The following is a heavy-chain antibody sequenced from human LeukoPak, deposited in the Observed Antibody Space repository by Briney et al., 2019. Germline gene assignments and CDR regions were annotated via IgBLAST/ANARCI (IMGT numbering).Heavy chain of an antibody. V-gene: IGHV3-23*01. Sequence: PGRSLRLSSAPSRLTLTAVAISGLRQAPGKGLDWVSAMSGSGGSTYYADSVKGRFTISRDNSKNTPYLQMNSLRAEDTAVYYCAKDLHDYGHYVGWFVSWGQGTLVTVSS. CDR2: MSGSGGST. CDR3: AKDLHDYGHYVGWFVS. CDR1: RLTLTAVA. D-gene: IGHD4-17*01. J-gene: IGHJ5*01.